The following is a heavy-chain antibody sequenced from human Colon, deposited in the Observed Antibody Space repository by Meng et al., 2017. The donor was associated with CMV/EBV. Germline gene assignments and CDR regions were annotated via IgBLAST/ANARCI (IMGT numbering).Heavy chain of an antibody. CDR2: ISSSSSYI. V-gene: IGHV3-21*01. CDR1: GFTFSSYS. J-gene: IGHJ4*02. D-gene: IGHD6-6*01. CDR3: ARDSSSSSSFDY. Sequence: GGPLRLSCAASGFTFSSYSMNWVRQAPGKGLEWVSSISSSSSYIYYADSVKGRFTISRDNAKNSLYLQMNSLRAEDTAVYYCARDSSSSSSFDYWGQGTLVTVSS.